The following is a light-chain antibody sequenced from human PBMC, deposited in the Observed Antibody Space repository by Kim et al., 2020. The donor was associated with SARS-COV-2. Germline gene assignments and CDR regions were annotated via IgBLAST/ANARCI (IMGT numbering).Light chain of an antibody. Sequence: FPGERAPLPCRASQIVRNTYLAWYQQKPGQAPRLLIYGASSRATGIPDRFSGSGSGTDFTLTITRLEPEDFAVYYCQQYGSSPPYTFGQGTKLEI. J-gene: IGKJ2*01. V-gene: IGKV3-20*01. CDR3: QQYGSSPPYT. CDR1: QIVRNTY. CDR2: GAS.